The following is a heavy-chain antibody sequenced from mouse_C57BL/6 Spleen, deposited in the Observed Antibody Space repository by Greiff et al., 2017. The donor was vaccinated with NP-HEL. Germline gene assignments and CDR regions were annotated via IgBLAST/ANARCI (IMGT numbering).Heavy chain of an antibody. CDR2: ISDGGSYT. Sequence: DVKLVESGGGLVKPGGSLKLSCAASGFTFSSYAMSWVRQTPEKRLEWVATISDGGSYTYYPDNVKGRFTISRDNAKNNLYLQMSHLKSEDTAMYYCARDGNCAMDYWGQGTSVTVSS. V-gene: IGHV5-4*01. D-gene: IGHD2-1*01. CDR3: ARDGNCAMDY. CDR1: GFTFSSYA. J-gene: IGHJ4*01.